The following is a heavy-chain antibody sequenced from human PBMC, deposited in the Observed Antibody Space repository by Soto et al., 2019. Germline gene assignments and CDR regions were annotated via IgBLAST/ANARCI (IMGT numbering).Heavy chain of an antibody. CDR1: GFIFTRYS. V-gene: IGHV3-21*06. CDR2: ISSTTNYI. Sequence: GGSLRLSCAASGFIFTRYSMNWVRQAPGKGLEWVSSISSTTNYIYYGDSMKGRFTISRDNAKNSLYLEMNSLRAEDTAVYYCARESEDLTSTFDYWGQGTLVTFSS. J-gene: IGHJ4*02. CDR3: ARESEDLTSTFDY.